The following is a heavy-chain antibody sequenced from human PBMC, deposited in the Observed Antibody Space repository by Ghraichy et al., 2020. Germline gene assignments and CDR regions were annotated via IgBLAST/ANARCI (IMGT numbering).Heavy chain of an antibody. CDR2: LYSGGNT. Sequence: LSLTCAASGFTVSSTYMSWVRQAPGKGLEWVSVLYSGGNTYYADSVKGRFTISRDNSKNTLYLQMNSLRAEDTAVYYCATEASSGNYFYHMDVWGQGTTVTVSS. D-gene: IGHD3-22*01. CDR1: GFTVSSTY. CDR3: ATEASSGNYFYHMDV. V-gene: IGHV3-53*01. J-gene: IGHJ6*02.